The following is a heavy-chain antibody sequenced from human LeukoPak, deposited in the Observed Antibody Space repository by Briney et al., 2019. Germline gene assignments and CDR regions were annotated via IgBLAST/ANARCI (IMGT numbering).Heavy chain of an antibody. CDR2: IIPILGIA. CDR3: ARVACSSTSCYNWFDP. J-gene: IGHJ5*02. D-gene: IGHD2-2*01. CDR1: GGTFSSYA. Sequence: SVKVSCKASGGTFSSYAISWVRQAPGQGLEWMGRIIPILGIANYAQKFQGRVTITADKPTSTAYMELSSLRSEDTAVYYCARVACSSTSCYNWFDPWGQGTLVTVSS. V-gene: IGHV1-69*04.